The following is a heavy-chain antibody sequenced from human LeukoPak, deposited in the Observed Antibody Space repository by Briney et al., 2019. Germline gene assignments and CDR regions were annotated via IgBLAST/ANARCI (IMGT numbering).Heavy chain of an antibody. V-gene: IGHV4-39*07. Sequence: SETLSHTCSVSGVSISSGSNYWVWIRQPPGKTLEWIGSIYSSGSTYYNSSLKSRVFILMDTSKNHFSLTLTSVTAADTALYYCARSDGYGLVDIWGQGTMVTFSS. J-gene: IGHJ3*02. CDR1: GVSISSGSNY. D-gene: IGHD3-10*01. CDR3: ARSDGYGLVDI. CDR2: IYSSGST.